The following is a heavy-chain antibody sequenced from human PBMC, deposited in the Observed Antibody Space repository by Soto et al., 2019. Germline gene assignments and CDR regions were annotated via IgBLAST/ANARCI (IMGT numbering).Heavy chain of an antibody. CDR1: GFTFSSYA. Sequence: QVQLVESGGGVVQPGRSLRLSCAASGFTFSSYAMHWVRQAPGKGLEWVAVISYDGSNKYYADSVKGRFTISRDNSKDTVYLQMNSLRAEDTAVYYCARDEQLALDYWGQGTLVTVSS. V-gene: IGHV3-30-3*01. CDR3: ARDEQLALDY. CDR2: ISYDGSNK. J-gene: IGHJ4*02. D-gene: IGHD6-6*01.